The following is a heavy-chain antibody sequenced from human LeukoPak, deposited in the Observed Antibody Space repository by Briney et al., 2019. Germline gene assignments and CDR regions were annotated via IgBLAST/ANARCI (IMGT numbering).Heavy chain of an antibody. Sequence: PGGSLRLSCAASGFTFSSYSMNWVHQAPGKGLEWVSSISSSSSYIYYADSVKGRFTISRDNAKNSLYLQMNSLRAEDTAVYYCARDLNYDSSGYPGNWGQGTLVTVSS. J-gene: IGHJ4*02. D-gene: IGHD3-22*01. CDR3: ARDLNYDSSGYPGN. V-gene: IGHV3-21*01. CDR2: ISSSSSYI. CDR1: GFTFSSYS.